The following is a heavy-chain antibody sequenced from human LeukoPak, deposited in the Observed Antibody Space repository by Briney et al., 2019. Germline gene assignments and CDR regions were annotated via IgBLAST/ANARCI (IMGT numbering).Heavy chain of an antibody. CDR3: ARGSGLSPAAAPPYGMDV. J-gene: IGHJ6*02. Sequence: SQTLSLTCAISGDSVSSNSAAWNWIRQSPSRGLEWLGRTYYRSKWYNDYAVSVKSRITINPDTSKNQFSLQLNSVTAADTAVYYCARGSGLSPAAAPPYGMDVWGQGTTVTVSS. CDR2: TYYRSKWYN. D-gene: IGHD2-2*01. V-gene: IGHV6-1*01. CDR1: GDSVSSNSAA.